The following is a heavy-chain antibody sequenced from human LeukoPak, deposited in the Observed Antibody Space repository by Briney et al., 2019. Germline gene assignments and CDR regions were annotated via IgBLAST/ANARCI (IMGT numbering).Heavy chain of an antibody. CDR2: IYPGDSDT. J-gene: IGHJ3*02. V-gene: IGHV5-51*01. Sequence: GESLKISCKGSGYSFTSHWIGWVRQMPGKGLEWMGIIYPGDSDTRYSPSFQGQVTISADKSISTAYLQWSSLKASDTAMYYCASWYNWNDVSDAFDIWGQGTMVTVSS. CDR1: GYSFTSHW. CDR3: ASWYNWNDVSDAFDI. D-gene: IGHD1-1*01.